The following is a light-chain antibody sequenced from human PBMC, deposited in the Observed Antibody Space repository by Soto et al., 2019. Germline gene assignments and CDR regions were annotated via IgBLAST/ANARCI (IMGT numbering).Light chain of an antibody. V-gene: IGKV1-9*01. CDR2: AAS. CDR1: QDISSY. Sequence: DIQLTQSPSFLSASVGDRVTITCRTSQDISSYLAWYQQKPGKAPQLLIPAASTLQSGVPSRFSGSGSGTEFTLTISSLQPEDFATYYCQQLKSYPLSFGGGTKVEI. CDR3: QQLKSYPLS. J-gene: IGKJ4*01.